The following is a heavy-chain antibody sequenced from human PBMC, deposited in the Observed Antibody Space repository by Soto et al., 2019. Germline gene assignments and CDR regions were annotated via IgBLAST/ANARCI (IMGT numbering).Heavy chain of an antibody. J-gene: IGHJ6*02. CDR3: ARGRDTAMVPYYYGMDV. CDR2: ISSSGSTI. Sequence: GGSLRLSCAASGFTFSSYEMNWVRQAPGKGLEWVSYISSSGSTIYYADSVKGRFTISRDNAKNSLYLQMNSLRAEDTAVYYCARGRDTAMVPYYYGMDVWGQGTTVTVSS. CDR1: GFTFSSYE. D-gene: IGHD5-18*01. V-gene: IGHV3-48*03.